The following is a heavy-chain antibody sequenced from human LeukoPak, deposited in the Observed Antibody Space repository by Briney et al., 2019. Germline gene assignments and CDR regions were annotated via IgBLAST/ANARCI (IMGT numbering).Heavy chain of an antibody. CDR2: ISSSSSTI. J-gene: IGHJ4*02. V-gene: IGHV3-48*02. CDR1: GFTFSSYS. CDR3: ARDPLYGSGSRAAYYFDY. D-gene: IGHD3-10*01. Sequence: AGGSLRLSCAAFGFTFSSYSMNWVRQAPGKGLEWVSYISSSSSTIYYADSVKGRFTISRDNAKNSLYLQMNSLRDEDTAVYYCARDPLYGSGSRAAYYFDYWGQGTLVTVSS.